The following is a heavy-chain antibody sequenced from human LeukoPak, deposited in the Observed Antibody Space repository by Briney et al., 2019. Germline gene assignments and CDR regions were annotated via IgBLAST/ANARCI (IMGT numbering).Heavy chain of an antibody. CDR3: ARDEEYSSSWYQRGLGYYYYYGMDV. CDR2: IKQDGSEK. CDR1: GFTFSSYW. D-gene: IGHD6-13*01. Sequence: QPGGSLRLSCAASGFTFSSYWMSWVRQAPGKGLEWVANIKQDGSEKYYVDSVKGRFTISRDNAKNSLYLQMNSLRAEDTAVYYCARDEEYSSSWYQRGLGYYYYYGMDVWGQGTTVTVSS. J-gene: IGHJ6*02. V-gene: IGHV3-7*01.